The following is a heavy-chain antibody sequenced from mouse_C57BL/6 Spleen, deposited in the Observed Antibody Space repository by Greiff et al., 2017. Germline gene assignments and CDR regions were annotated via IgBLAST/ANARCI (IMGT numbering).Heavy chain of an antibody. J-gene: IGHJ2*01. Sequence: EVKLVESGGGLVKPGGSLKLSCAASGFTFSSYTMSWVRQTPEKRLAWVATISGGGGNTYYPDSVKGRFTISRDNAKNTLYLQMSSLRSEDTALYYCARHDSSGYYFDYWGQGTTLTVSS. CDR3: ARHDSSGYYFDY. D-gene: IGHD3-2*02. CDR1: GFTFSSYT. V-gene: IGHV5-9*01. CDR2: ISGGGGNT.